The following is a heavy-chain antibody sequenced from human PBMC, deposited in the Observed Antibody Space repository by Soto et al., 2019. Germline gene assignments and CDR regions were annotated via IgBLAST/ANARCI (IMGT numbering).Heavy chain of an antibody. D-gene: IGHD2-21*01. CDR1: GFTFNTYD. V-gene: IGHV3-21*01. CDR3: VRSGTARLLRHSWFDT. CDR2: ITTSSAYI. Sequence: ESGGGLVKPGGSLRLSCPASGFTFNTYDMNWVRQAPGKGLGWVSSITTSSAYIYYADSLKGRITISGDNAKNSLFLQMNSLRAEETAVYYCVRSGTARLLRHSWFDTWGQGTLVTVSS. J-gene: IGHJ5*02.